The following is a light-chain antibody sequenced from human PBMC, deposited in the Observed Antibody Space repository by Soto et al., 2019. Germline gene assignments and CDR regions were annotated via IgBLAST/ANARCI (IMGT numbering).Light chain of an antibody. V-gene: IGKV1-5*01. CDR2: DAS. CDR3: QQYNSYSYT. Sequence: DIPMTQSPSTLSASAGDRVTITCRASQSISSWLAWYQQKPGKAPKLLIYDASSLESGVPSRFSGSGSGTEFTLTISSLQPDDFATYYCQQYNSYSYTFGQGTKLEIK. J-gene: IGKJ2*01. CDR1: QSISSW.